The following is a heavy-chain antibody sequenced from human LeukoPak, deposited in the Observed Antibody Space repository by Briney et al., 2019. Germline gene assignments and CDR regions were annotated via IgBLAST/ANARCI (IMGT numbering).Heavy chain of an antibody. CDR2: IIPIFGTA. CDR3: ARVPWVATLHSQGDY. J-gene: IGHJ4*02. D-gene: IGHD5-12*01. CDR1: GGTFSSYA. V-gene: IGHV1-69*05. Sequence: SVKVSCKASGGTFSSYAISWVRQAPGQGLEWMGGIIPIFGTANYAQKFQGRVTITTDESTSTAYMELSSLRSEDTAVYYCARVPWVATLHSQGDYWGQGTLVTVSS.